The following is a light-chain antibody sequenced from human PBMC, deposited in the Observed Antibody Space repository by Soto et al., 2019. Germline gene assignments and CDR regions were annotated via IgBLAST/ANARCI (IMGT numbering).Light chain of an antibody. J-gene: IGKJ2*03. Sequence: EIVVTQSPGTLSLSPGERVTLSCRASQSVSSNYLAWYQQKPCQAPRLLIYGASSRATGIPDRFSGSGSGTDFTLTISRLEPADLAVYYCQQYGNSPRYSFGQGTKLEIK. V-gene: IGKV3-20*01. CDR2: GAS. CDR1: QSVSSNY. CDR3: QQYGNSPRYS.